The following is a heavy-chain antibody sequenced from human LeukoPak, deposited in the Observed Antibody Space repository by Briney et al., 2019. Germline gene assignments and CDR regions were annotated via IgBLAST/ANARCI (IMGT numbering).Heavy chain of an antibody. D-gene: IGHD6-13*01. J-gene: IGHJ4*02. CDR1: GSSIADYG. Sequence: GGSLRLSCAAPGSSIADYGMSWVRQPPGKGLDWVSGINWDGGASAYSDSVKGRFTISRDHGKNSLYLQMNDLRDEDTALYFCVRDLSASWYSLGFWGQGALLTVSS. CDR3: VRDLSASWYSLGF. V-gene: IGHV3-20*04. CDR2: INWDGGAS.